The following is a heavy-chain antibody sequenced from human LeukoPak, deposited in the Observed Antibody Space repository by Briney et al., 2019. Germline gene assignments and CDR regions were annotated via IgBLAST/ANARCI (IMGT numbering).Heavy chain of an antibody. CDR2: IYYSGST. V-gene: IGHV4-59*01. Sequence: SETLSLTCTVSGGSISNYYWSWTRPPPGKGLEGIGYIYYSGSTNYNPSLKSRVTISVDTSKNQFSLKLSSVTAADTAVYYCARAKTAAGTRHFDYWGQGTLVTVSS. CDR1: GGSISNYY. CDR3: ARAKTAAGTRHFDY. D-gene: IGHD6-13*01. J-gene: IGHJ4*02.